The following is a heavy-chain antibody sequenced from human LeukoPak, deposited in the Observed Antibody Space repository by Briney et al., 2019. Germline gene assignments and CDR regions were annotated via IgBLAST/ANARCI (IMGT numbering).Heavy chain of an antibody. CDR3: ARMGYCTRATCGGAFDF. CDR2: INTNTENP. V-gene: IGHV7-4-1*02. CDR1: GYTFTSYA. D-gene: IGHD2-8*01. J-gene: IGHJ4*02. Sequence: ASVKVSCKASGYTFTSYAMNWVRQAPGQGLEWMGRINTNTENPAYAQGFTGRFVFSVDISVSTAYLQINSLKAEDTAVYYCARMGYCTRATCGGAFDFWGQGTLVTVSS.